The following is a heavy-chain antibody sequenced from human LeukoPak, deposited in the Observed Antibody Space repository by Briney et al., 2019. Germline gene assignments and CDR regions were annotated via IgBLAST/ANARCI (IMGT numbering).Heavy chain of an antibody. J-gene: IGHJ6*02. CDR2: INHSGST. D-gene: IGHD3-10*01. Sequence: SETLSLTCAAYGGSFSGYYWSWIRQPPGKGLEWIGEINHSGSTNYNPSLKSRVTISVDTSKNQFSLKLSSVTAADTAVYYCARGWGSGSYYWGGPGYYYYGMDVWGQGTTVTVSS. V-gene: IGHV4-34*01. CDR1: GGSFSGYY. CDR3: ARGWGSGSYYWGGPGYYYYGMDV.